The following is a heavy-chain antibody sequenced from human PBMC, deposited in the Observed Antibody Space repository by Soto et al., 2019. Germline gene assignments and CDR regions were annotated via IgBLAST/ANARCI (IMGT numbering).Heavy chain of an antibody. CDR1: GGSISSGGYY. D-gene: IGHD3-3*02. CDR2: IYYSGST. Sequence: SETLSLTCTVSGGSISSGGYYWSWIRQHPGKGLEWIGYIYYSGSTYYNPSLKSRVTISVDTSKNQFSLKLSSVTAADTAVYYCARDSRIFGVGSTKGIDYWGQGTLVTVSS. V-gene: IGHV4-31*03. J-gene: IGHJ4*02. CDR3: ARDSRIFGVGSTKGIDY.